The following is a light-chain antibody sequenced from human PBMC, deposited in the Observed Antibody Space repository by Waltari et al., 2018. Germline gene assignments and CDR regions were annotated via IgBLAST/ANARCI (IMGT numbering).Light chain of an antibody. J-gene: IGKJ4*01. CDR2: DTS. CDR3: QQRKNWPPLT. V-gene: IGKV3-11*01. Sequence: ETVLTQSPATLSLSPGERATLSCSASQSVDRYLAWYQQKPGQAPRLLIYDTSNRATGTPARFSGSGSGTDFTLTISSLESEDFAVYYCQQRKNWPPLTFGGGTKVEIK. CDR1: QSVDRY.